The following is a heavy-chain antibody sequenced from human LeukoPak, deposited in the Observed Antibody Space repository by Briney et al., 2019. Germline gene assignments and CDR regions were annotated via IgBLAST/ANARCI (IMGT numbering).Heavy chain of an antibody. Sequence: SETLSLTCTVSGGSISSTTYYWGWIRQPPGKGLEWIGEIYHSGSTNYNPSLKSRVTISVDTSKNQFSLKLSSVTAADTAVYYCARLKEGIDYWGQGTLVTVSS. CDR2: IYHSGST. CDR3: ARLKEGIDY. V-gene: IGHV4-39*01. J-gene: IGHJ4*02. CDR1: GGSISSTTYY. D-gene: IGHD3-10*01.